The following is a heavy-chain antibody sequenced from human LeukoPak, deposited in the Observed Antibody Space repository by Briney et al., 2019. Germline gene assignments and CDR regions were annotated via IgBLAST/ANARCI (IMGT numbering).Heavy chain of an antibody. V-gene: IGHV3-74*01. J-gene: IGHJ4*02. Sequence: GGSLRLSCAASVFPFSNYWMHWVRQAPGKGLVWVSRVNSDGSTTNYADCVKGRFTISRDNAENTLYMRMNSLRPEDTAVYYCARGYYSSSRFDSWGQGTLVTVSS. CDR1: VFPFSNYW. CDR2: VNSDGSTT. CDR3: ARGYYSSSRFDS. D-gene: IGHD6-13*01.